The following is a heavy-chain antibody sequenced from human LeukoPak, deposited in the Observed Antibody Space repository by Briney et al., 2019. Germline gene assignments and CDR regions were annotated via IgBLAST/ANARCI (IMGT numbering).Heavy chain of an antibody. V-gene: IGHV4-39*07. J-gene: IGHJ6*03. CDR1: GFTFSSYS. D-gene: IGHD3-9*01. CDR3: ADILTSYYYYYMDV. Sequence: GSLRLSCAASGFTFSSYSMNWVRQPPGKGLEWIGSIYYSGSTYYNPSFKSRVTISVDTSKNQFSLKLSSVTAADTAVYYCADILTSYYYYYMDVWGKGTTVTVSS. CDR2: IYYSGST.